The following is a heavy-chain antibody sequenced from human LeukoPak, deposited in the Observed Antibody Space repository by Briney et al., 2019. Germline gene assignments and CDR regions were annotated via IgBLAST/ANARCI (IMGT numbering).Heavy chain of an antibody. D-gene: IGHD2-15*01. CDR2: VYNTGST. Sequence: SETLSLTCTVSGGSITSDSFYWGWIRQPPGKGLQWIGSVYNTGSTYYSPSLKSRVTISVDTSKNQFSLRLSSVTAADTAVYYCARDPSRSHFNYCSGGSCYWFDPWGQGTLVTVSS. CDR1: GGSITSDSFY. CDR3: ARDPSRSHFNYCSGGSCYWFDP. J-gene: IGHJ5*02. V-gene: IGHV4-39*07.